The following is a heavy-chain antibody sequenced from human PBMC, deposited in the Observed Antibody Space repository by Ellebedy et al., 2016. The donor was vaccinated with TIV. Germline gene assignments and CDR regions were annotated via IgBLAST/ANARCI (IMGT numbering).Heavy chain of an antibody. J-gene: IGHJ4*02. Sequence: GESLKISXAASGFTFSSYSINWVRQAPGKGLEWVSSISSSSSTIYYEDSVKGRFTISRDNANNTLYLQMNSLRVEDTAFYYCVRDKRYQLLYQFDYWGQGSLVTVSS. V-gene: IGHV3-21*04. CDR2: ISSSSSTI. CDR1: GFTFSSYS. D-gene: IGHD2-2*02. CDR3: VRDKRYQLLYQFDY.